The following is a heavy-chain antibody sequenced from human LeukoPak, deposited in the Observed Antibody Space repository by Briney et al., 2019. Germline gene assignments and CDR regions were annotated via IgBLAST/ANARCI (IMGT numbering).Heavy chain of an antibody. CDR3: AREVGFRFDF. V-gene: IGHV4-38-2*02. D-gene: IGHD1-26*01. Sequence: SETLSLTCTVSDYSISTGYYWGWIQQPPGKGLEWIGSISHSGSTYYNPSLKSRVTISVDTSKNQFSLKLTSVTAADTAVYYCAREVGFRFDFWGQGTMVTVSS. CDR2: ISHSGST. CDR1: DYSISTGYY. J-gene: IGHJ3*01.